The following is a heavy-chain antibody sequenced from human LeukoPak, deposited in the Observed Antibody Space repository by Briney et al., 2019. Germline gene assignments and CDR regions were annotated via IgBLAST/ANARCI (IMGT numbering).Heavy chain of an antibody. J-gene: IGHJ3*02. Sequence: ASLKVSCTTSVYTFTSYYMHWVRQTPVQGREWMGIINPSVGSTSYVQKFQGRVTTTRDTSTSTVYMELSSLRSEDTAVYYCARPSRDGYKYDAFDIWGQGTMVTVSS. D-gene: IGHD5-24*01. CDR1: VYTFTSYY. CDR2: INPSVGST. V-gene: IGHV1-46*01. CDR3: ARPSRDGYKYDAFDI.